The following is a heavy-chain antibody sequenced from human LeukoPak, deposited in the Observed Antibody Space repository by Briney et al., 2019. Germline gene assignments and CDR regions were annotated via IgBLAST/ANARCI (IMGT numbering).Heavy chain of an antibody. CDR1: GFTFSSYA. CDR2: ISGSGGST. J-gene: IGHJ5*01. Sequence: GGSLSLSCAASGFTFSSYAMSWVRQAPGKGLEWGSAISGSGGSTYYADSVKGRFTISRDNSKNTLYLQINSLRAEETAVYYCAKDLRFGELSIWFDRWGQGTPVTVSS. V-gene: IGHV3-23*01. CDR3: AKDLRFGELSIWFDR. D-gene: IGHD3-10*01.